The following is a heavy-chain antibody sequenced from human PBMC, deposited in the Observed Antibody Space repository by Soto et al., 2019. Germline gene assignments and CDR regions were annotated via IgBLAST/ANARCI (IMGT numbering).Heavy chain of an antibody. Sequence: PSETLSLTCTVSGGSISSGDYYWSWIRQPPGKGLEWIGYIYYSGSTNYNPSLKSRVTISVDTSKNQFSLKLSSVTAADTAVYYCARPHGGSSGWDNWFDPWGQGTLVTVPS. CDR1: GGSISSGDYY. J-gene: IGHJ5*02. CDR3: ARPHGGSSGWDNWFDP. CDR2: IYYSGST. V-gene: IGHV4-61*08. D-gene: IGHD6-25*01.